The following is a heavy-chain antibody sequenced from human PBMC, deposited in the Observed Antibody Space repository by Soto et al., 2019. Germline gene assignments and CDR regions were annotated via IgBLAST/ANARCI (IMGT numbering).Heavy chain of an antibody. CDR3: ARPIWWALLDAFDI. V-gene: IGHV4-39*01. Sequence: QLQLQESGPGLVKPSETLSLTCTVSGGSISSSSYYWGWIRQPPGKGLEWIGSIYYSGSTYYNPSLKSRVPISVDTSKNQFSLKLSSVTAADTAVYYCARPIWWALLDAFDIWGQGTMVTVSS. CDR1: GGSISSSSYY. D-gene: IGHD1-26*01. CDR2: IYYSGST. J-gene: IGHJ3*02.